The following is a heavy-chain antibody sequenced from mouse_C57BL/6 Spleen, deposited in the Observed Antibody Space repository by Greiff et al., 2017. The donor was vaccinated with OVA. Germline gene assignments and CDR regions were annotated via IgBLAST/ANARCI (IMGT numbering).Heavy chain of an antibody. D-gene: IGHD1-1*01. CDR1: GYSFTDYN. Sequence: EVQLQQSGPELVKPGASVKISCKASGYSFTDYNMNWVKQSNGKSLEWIGVINPNYGTTSYNQKFKGKATLTVDQSSSTAYMQLNSLTSEDSAVYYWAREYYVITTVVRDAMDYWGQGTSVTVSS. J-gene: IGHJ4*01. V-gene: IGHV1-39*01. CDR3: AREYYVITTVVRDAMDY. CDR2: INPNYGTT.